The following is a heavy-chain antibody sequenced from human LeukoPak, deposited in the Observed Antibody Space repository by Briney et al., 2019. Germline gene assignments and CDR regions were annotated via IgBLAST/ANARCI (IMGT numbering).Heavy chain of an antibody. CDR2: INWNGGST. CDR3: ARDKPVSSSIAARPNYMDV. CDR1: GFTFDDYG. Sequence: GGSLRLSCAASGFTFDDYGMSWVRQAPGKGLEWVSGINWNGGSTGYADSVKGRFTISRDNAKNSLYLQMNSLRAEDTALYHCARDKPVSSSIAARPNYMDVWGKGTTVTVSS. V-gene: IGHV3-20*01. J-gene: IGHJ6*03. D-gene: IGHD6-6*01.